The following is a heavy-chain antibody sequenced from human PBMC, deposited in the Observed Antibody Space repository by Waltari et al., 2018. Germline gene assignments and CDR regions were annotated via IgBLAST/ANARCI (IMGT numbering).Heavy chain of an antibody. Sequence: QVQLVQSGAEVKKPGSSVKVSCKASGGTFSSYAISWVRTAPGQGLEWMGGIIPIFGTANYAQKFQGRVTITADKSTSTAYMELSSLRSEDTAVYYCARDSRVGATGGDAFDIWGQGTMVTVSS. J-gene: IGHJ3*02. CDR3: ARDSRVGATGGDAFDI. V-gene: IGHV1-69*14. D-gene: IGHD1-26*01. CDR2: IIPIFGTA. CDR1: GGTFSSYA.